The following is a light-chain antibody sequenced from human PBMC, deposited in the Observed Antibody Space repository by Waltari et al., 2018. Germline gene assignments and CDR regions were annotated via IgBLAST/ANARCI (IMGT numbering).Light chain of an antibody. J-gene: IGKJ1*01. Sequence: EIVLTQSPGTLSLSPGERATLACRASQSVGRSLAWYQQKPGQAPRLLIYDASRRATGIPDRFSGSGSGTDFSLTISRLEPEDFAVYYCQRYVRLPATFGQGTKVEI. CDR2: DAS. CDR3: QRYVRLPAT. CDR1: QSVGRS. V-gene: IGKV3-20*01.